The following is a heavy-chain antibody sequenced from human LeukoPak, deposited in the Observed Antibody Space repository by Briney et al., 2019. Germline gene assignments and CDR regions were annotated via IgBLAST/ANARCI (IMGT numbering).Heavy chain of an antibody. D-gene: IGHD1-1*01. J-gene: IGHJ3*02. CDR1: GFTFSSYG. V-gene: IGHV3-30*02. Sequence: GGSLRLSCAASGFTFSSYGMHWVRQAPGKGLEWVAFIRYDGRNKYYADSVKGRFTISRDNSKNTLYLQMNSLRAEDTAVYYCAKGSTGPGAFDIWGQGTMVTVSS. CDR2: IRYDGRNK. CDR3: AKGSTGPGAFDI.